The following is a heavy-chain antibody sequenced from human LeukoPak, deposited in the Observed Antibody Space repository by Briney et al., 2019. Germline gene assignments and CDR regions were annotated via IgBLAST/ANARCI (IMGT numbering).Heavy chain of an antibody. Sequence: PGGSLRLSCAASGFTFGSYEMNWVRQAPGKGLEWVSYISSSGSTIYYADSVKGRFTISRDNAKNSLYLQMNSLRAEDTAVYYCARTYYYDSSGYWDAFDIWGQGTMVTVSS. CDR1: GFTFGSYE. D-gene: IGHD3-22*01. J-gene: IGHJ3*02. CDR2: ISSSGSTI. CDR3: ARTYYYDSSGYWDAFDI. V-gene: IGHV3-48*03.